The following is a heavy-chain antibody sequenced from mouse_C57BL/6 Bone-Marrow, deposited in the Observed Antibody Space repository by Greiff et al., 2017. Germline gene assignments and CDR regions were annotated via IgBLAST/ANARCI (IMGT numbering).Heavy chain of an antibody. CDR3: APAYGNLRYYFDY. Sequence: VQLKESGGGLVQPGGSMKLSCVASGFTFSNYWMNWVRQSPEQGLEWVAQIRLKSDNYATHYAESVKGRFTISRDDSKSRVYLQMNNLRAEDTGIYYCAPAYGNLRYYFDYWGQGTTLTVSS. D-gene: IGHD2-1*01. CDR2: IRLKSDNYAT. J-gene: IGHJ2*01. CDR1: GFTFSNYW. V-gene: IGHV6-3*01.